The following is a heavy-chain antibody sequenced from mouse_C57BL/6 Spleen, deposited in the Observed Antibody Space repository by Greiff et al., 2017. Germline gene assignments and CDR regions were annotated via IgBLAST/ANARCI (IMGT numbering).Heavy chain of an antibody. CDR2: NYPGSGNT. D-gene: IGHD2-4*01. Sequence: QVQLQQSGPELVKPGASVKISCKASGYTFTDYYINWVKQRPGQGLGWIGWNYPGSGNTKYNEKFKGKATLIVDTSSSTAYMQLSSLTSEDAAVYFGARGGDDYDEEAWFAYWGQGTPVTVSA. J-gene: IGHJ3*01. CDR1: GYTFTDYY. CDR3: ARGGDDYDEEAWFAY. V-gene: IGHV1-84*01.